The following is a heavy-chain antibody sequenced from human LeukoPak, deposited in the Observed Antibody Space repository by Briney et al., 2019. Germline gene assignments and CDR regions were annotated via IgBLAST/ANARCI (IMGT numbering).Heavy chain of an antibody. Sequence: GGSLRHSCVASGFTFSTYAMSWVRQSPGRRVEWVAAISGSNPGTYHADSVKGRFTLSRDNSKNTLHLQMRSLRAEDSAIYYCAKASLGHCTGAFCYHFDSWGQGTLVTVSS. CDR1: GFTFSTYA. V-gene: IGHV3-23*01. CDR3: AKASLGHCTGAFCYHFDS. CDR2: ISGSNPGT. J-gene: IGHJ4*02. D-gene: IGHD2-8*02.